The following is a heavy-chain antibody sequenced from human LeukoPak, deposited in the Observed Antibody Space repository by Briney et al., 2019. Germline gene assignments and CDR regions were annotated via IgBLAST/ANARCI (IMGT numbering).Heavy chain of an antibody. Sequence: ASVKVSCKASGYTFTGYYMHWVRQAPGQGLGWMGWINPNSGGTNYAQKFQGRVTMTRDTSISTAYMELSRLRSDDTAVYYCARESSYYGSGSYFGRNYYYYMDVWGKGTTVTVSS. CDR1: GYTFTGYY. V-gene: IGHV1-2*02. CDR2: INPNSGGT. CDR3: ARESSYYGSGSYFGRNYYYYMDV. D-gene: IGHD3-10*01. J-gene: IGHJ6*03.